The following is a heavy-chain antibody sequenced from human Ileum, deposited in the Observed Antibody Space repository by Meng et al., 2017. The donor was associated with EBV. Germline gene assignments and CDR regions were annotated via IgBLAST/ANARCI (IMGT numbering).Heavy chain of an antibody. J-gene: IGHJ4*02. CDR1: DYTFLGYG. CDR2: LGAHDGDT. D-gene: IGHD3-10*01. CDR3: ARGTPGRSYSDY. Sequence: QVQPVQSGPEGKKPGAQVKVACKASDYTFLGYGVSWVRQAPGQGLEWMAWLGAHDGDTSHAPKFQGRVTVSADRPTATAYMELRSLRSDDTAVYYCARGTPGRSYSDYWGQGTLVTVSS. V-gene: IGHV1-18*01.